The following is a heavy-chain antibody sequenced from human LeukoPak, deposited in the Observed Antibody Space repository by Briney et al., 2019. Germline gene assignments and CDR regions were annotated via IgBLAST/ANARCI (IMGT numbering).Heavy chain of an antibody. Sequence: SETLSLTCAVYGGSFSGYYWSWIRQPPGKGLEWIGEINHSGSTNYNPSLKSRVTISVDTSKNQFSLKLSSVTAADTAVYYCARVSGRDCGGDCYPDFDYWGQGTLVTVSS. J-gene: IGHJ4*02. CDR2: INHSGST. CDR3: ARVSGRDCGGDCYPDFDY. V-gene: IGHV4-34*01. CDR1: GGSFSGYY. D-gene: IGHD2-21*02.